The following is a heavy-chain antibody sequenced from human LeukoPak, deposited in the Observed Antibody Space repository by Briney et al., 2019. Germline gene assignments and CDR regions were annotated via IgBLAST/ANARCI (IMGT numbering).Heavy chain of an antibody. CDR2: IKQDESEK. V-gene: IGHV3-7*01. D-gene: IGHD3-9*01. CDR3: ARVEDYDILTGFDY. J-gene: IGHJ4*02. Sequence: GGSLRLSCAASGFTFSSYWMSWVRQAPGKGLEWVANIKQDESEKYYVDSVKGRFTISRDNAKNSLYLQMNSLRAEDTAVYYCARVEDYDILTGFDYWGQGTLVTVSS. CDR1: GFTFSSYW.